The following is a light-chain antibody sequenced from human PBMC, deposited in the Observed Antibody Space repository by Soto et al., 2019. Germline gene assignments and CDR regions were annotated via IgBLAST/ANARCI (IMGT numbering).Light chain of an antibody. CDR3: LQVANFPRT. V-gene: IGKV1-12*01. CDR1: QDINSR. J-gene: IGKJ1*01. CDR2: AAT. Sequence: DSHMTQSPSSVSASVGDTVTITCRASQDINSRLAWFQQQPGRPPKYVIQAATMLQSGFPSRFAGSGSGRDFTLTIHTLQPEDSATYYCLQVANFPRTFGQGTKVDIK.